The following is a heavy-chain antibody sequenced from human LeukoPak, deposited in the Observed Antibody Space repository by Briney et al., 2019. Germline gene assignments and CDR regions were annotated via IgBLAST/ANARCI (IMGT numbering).Heavy chain of an antibody. CDR1: GFTFSSYS. Sequence: GGALRLSCAASGFTFSSYSMNWVRQAPGEGLQWVSSISSSSSYIYYADSVKGRFTISSGNAKNSLYLQMNSLRAEDTAVYYCARESHNWNDPYFDYWGQGTLVTVSS. CDR2: ISSSSSYI. D-gene: IGHD1-1*01. J-gene: IGHJ4*02. V-gene: IGHV3-21*01. CDR3: ARESHNWNDPYFDY.